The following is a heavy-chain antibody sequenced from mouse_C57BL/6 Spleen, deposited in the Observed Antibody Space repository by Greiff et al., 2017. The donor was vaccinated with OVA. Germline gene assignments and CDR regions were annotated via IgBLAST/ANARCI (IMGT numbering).Heavy chain of an antibody. CDR2: FHPYNDDT. V-gene: IGHV1-47*01. CDR3: ARGSYYSNYEEGMDY. CDR1: GYTFTTYP. Sequence: QVQLQQSGAELMKPGASVKMSCKASGYTFTTYPIEWMKQNHGKSLEWIGNFHPYNDDTKYNEKFKGKATLTVEKSSSTVYLELSRLTSDDSAVYYCARGSYYSNYEEGMDYWGQGTSVTVSS. D-gene: IGHD2-5*01. J-gene: IGHJ4*01.